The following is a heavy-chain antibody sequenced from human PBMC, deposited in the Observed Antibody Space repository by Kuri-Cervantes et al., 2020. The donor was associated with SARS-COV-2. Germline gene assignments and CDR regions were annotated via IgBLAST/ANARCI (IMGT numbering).Heavy chain of an antibody. D-gene: IGHD5-24*01. CDR2: IHHIGST. CDR1: GVSISSSTL. V-gene: IGHV4-4*02. CDR3: AKGSRTTSHERYMDP. J-gene: IGHJ5*02. Sequence: SCTVSGVSISSSTLWSWVRQSPGKGLEWIGEIHHIGSTNYNPALKSRVTTSLDKSKNQFSLHLNSVTAADTAVYYCAKGSRTTSHERYMDPWGQGILVTVSS.